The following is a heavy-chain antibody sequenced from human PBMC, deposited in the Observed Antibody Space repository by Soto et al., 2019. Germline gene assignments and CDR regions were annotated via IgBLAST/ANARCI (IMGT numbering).Heavy chain of an antibody. Sequence: PGGSLRLSCAASGFTFSSYGMHWVRQAPGKGLEWVAVISYEGSNKYYAESVKGRFTISKDNSKNTQYLQMNSMRDEDMAVFYCAKEAAMITFGGVIPYYFDYWGQGT. CDR2: ISYEGSNK. J-gene: IGHJ4*02. CDR1: GFTFSSYG. D-gene: IGHD3-16*02. V-gene: IGHV3-30*18. CDR3: AKEAAMITFGGVIPYYFDY.